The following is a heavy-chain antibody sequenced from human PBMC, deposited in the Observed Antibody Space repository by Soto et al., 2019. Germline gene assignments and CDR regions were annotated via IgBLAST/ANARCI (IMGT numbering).Heavy chain of an antibody. CDR2: LVPLFRTT. CDR3: ARGGSSSTWSNLLDRSGLDV. Sequence: QVQLVQSGAEAKKPGSSVKVACKTSGGTFSSYAISWVRQAPGQGLEWMGGLVPLFRTTNYAQKFQGRVTITADTSTYKVYMELSGLTSGDTAVYYCARGGSSSTWSNLLDRSGLDVWGQGTTVTVSS. CDR1: GGTFSSYA. V-gene: IGHV1-69*06. J-gene: IGHJ6*02. D-gene: IGHD6-13*01.